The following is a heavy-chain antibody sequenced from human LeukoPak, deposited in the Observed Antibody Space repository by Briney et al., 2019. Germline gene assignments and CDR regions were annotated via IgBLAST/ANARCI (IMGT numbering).Heavy chain of an antibody. CDR2: INPSGGST. CDR1: GYTFTSYY. J-gene: IGHJ5*02. Sequence: GASVKVSCKASGYTFTSYYMHWVRQAPGQGLEWMGIINPSGGSTSYAQKFQGRVTMTRDTSTSTVYMELSSLRSEDTAVYYCARDRRDCSSGSCYGGSWFDPWGQGTLVTVSS. D-gene: IGHD2-15*01. CDR3: ARDRRDCSSGSCYGGSWFDP. V-gene: IGHV1-46*01.